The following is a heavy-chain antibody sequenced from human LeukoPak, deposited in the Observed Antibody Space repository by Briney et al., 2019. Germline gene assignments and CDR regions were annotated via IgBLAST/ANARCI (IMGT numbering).Heavy chain of an antibody. D-gene: IGHD6-19*01. CDR2: ISWNSGSI. Sequence: GGSLRLSCAASGFTFDDYAMHWVRQAPGKGLEWVSGISWNSGSIGYADSVKGRFTISGDNAKNSLYLQMNSLRAEDTALYYCAKGTGYSSGPFDYWGQGTLVTVSS. CDR1: GFTFDDYA. CDR3: AKGTGYSSGPFDY. V-gene: IGHV3-9*01. J-gene: IGHJ4*02.